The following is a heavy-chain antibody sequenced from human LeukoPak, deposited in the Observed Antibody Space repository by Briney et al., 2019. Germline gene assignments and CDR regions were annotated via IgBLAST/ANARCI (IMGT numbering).Heavy chain of an antibody. D-gene: IGHD3-10*01. J-gene: IGHJ4*02. CDR1: GYTFTSYG. CDR2: ISAYNGNT. Sequence: ASVKVSCKASGYTFTSYGISWVRQGPGQGLEWVGWISAYNGNTNYAQKLQGRVTMTTDTSTSTAYMELRSLRSDDTAVYYCARKLLWFGEPSFDYWGQGTLVTVSS. V-gene: IGHV1-18*01. CDR3: ARKLLWFGEPSFDY.